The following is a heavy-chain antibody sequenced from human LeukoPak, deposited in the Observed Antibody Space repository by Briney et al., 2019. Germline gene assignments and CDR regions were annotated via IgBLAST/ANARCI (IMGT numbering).Heavy chain of an antibody. Sequence: GGSLRLSCAASGFSFRDYWMSWVRQAPGKGLEWVADIEPDGSGKTYVDSVKGRFTISRDNAQQSLYLQMDTLTAEDTAVYYCVTSWVRQQRDFWGQGTLVTVSS. J-gene: IGHJ4*02. CDR3: VTSWVRQQRDF. CDR1: GFSFRDYW. V-gene: IGHV3-7*01. CDR2: IEPDGSGK. D-gene: IGHD3-10*01.